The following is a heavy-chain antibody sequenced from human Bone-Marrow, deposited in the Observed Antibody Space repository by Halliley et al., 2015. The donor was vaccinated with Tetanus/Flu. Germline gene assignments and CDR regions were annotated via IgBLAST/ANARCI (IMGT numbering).Heavy chain of an antibody. D-gene: IGHD1-1*01. Sequence: AASGFTFSGYNMHWVRQAPGKGLEWVALVSDDGSDEYYADSVKGRFTISRDNSKNTLYLQMNSLKPEDTAVYYCARDQRDWLQLAGCCFGPWGQGSLVTVSS. V-gene: IGHV3-30-3*01. CDR3: ARDQRDWLQLAGCCFGP. J-gene: IGHJ5*02. CDR1: GFTFSGYN. CDR2: VSDDGSDE.